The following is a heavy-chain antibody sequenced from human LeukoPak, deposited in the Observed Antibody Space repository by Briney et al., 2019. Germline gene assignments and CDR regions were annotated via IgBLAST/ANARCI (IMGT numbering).Heavy chain of an antibody. Sequence: KSSETLSLTCTVSGYFISNDYFWVWIRQPPGKGLEWIGSIYHSGTTYYNPSLKTRATISIDTSKNKFSLKVNSVTAADTAMYYCARDRGLWLGEARDAFDIWGQGTMVTVFS. J-gene: IGHJ3*02. V-gene: IGHV4-38-2*02. CDR3: ARDRGLWLGEARDAFDI. CDR1: GYFISNDYF. CDR2: IYHSGTT. D-gene: IGHD3-10*01.